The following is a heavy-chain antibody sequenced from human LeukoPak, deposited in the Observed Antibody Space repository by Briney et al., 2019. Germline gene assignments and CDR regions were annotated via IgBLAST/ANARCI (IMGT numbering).Heavy chain of an antibody. CDR1: GYTFTSYG. J-gene: IGHJ6*03. V-gene: IGHV1-18*01. CDR3: ARAPAATHYYYSMDV. D-gene: IGHD2-2*01. CDR2: ISAYNGNT. Sequence: ASVKVSCKASGYTFTSYGISWVRQAPGQGLEWMGWISAYNGNTNYAQKLQGRVTMTTDTSTSTAYMELRSLRSDDTAVYYWARAPAATHYYYSMDVWGKGTTVTVSS.